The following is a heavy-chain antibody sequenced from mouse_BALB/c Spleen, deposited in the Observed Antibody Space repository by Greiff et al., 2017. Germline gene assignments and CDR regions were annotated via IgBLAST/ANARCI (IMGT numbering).Heavy chain of an antibody. CDR1: GYTFTSYW. V-gene: IGHV1-87*01. D-gene: IGHD2-3*01. J-gene: IGHJ4*01. CDR2: IYPGDGDT. CDR3: ARWGVYAMDY. Sequence: VQLQQSGAELARPGASVKLSCKASGYTFTSYWMQWVKQRPGQGLEWIGAIYPGDGDTRYTQKFKGKATLTADKSSSTAYMQLSSLASEDSAVYYCARWGVYAMDYWGQGTSVTVSS.